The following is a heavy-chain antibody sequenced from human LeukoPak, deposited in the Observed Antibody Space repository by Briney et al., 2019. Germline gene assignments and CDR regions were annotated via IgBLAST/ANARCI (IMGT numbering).Heavy chain of an antibody. J-gene: IGHJ4*02. D-gene: IGHD6-13*01. Sequence: GRSLRLSCAASGFTFSSYAMHWVRQAPGKGLEWVANIKQDGSEKYYVDSVKGRFTISRDNAKNSLYLQMNSLRAEDTAVYYCARESSSWYDGRFDYWGQGTLVTV. CDR1: GFTFSSYA. CDR3: ARESSSWYDGRFDY. CDR2: IKQDGSEK. V-gene: IGHV3-7*01.